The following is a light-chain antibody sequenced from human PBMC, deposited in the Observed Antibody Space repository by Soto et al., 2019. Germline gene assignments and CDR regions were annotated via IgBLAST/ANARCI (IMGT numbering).Light chain of an antibody. Sequence: DIQITQSPSTLSASAGDTVTITCRASQSISTWLAWYQQKPGKAPQLLIFDASSLRIGVPSRFSGSGSGTEFTLTISSLQPDDFATYYCQQYDSYSWTFGQGTKVDIK. CDR2: DAS. CDR1: QSISTW. J-gene: IGKJ1*01. V-gene: IGKV1-5*01. CDR3: QQYDSYSWT.